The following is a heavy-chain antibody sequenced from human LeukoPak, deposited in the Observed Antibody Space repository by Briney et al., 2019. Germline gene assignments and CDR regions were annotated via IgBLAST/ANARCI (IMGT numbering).Heavy chain of an antibody. CDR3: TRADYGDQLLNWLDP. Sequence: GGSLRLSCAASGFTFSGSAIHWVRQASGKGLEWVVRIRSKANTYATAYAASVKGRFTISRDDSKNTAYLQMNSLKTEDTAVYYCTRADYGDQLLNWLDPWGQGTLVTVSS. D-gene: IGHD4-17*01. J-gene: IGHJ5*02. CDR2: IRSKANTYAT. CDR1: GFTFSGSA. V-gene: IGHV3-73*01.